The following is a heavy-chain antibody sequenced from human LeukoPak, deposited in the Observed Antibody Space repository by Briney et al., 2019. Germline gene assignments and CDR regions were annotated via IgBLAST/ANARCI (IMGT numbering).Heavy chain of an antibody. CDR1: GFSLSSYA. Sequence: GGSLRLSCAASGFSLSSYAMSWVRQGPGKGLEWVAATSSSDPGAYHADSVRGRFTISRDNSKNTLYLQMNSLRAEDTALYYCAKDGLRFLEWFDPWGQGTLVTVSS. J-gene: IGHJ5*02. V-gene: IGHV3-23*01. CDR2: TSSSDPGA. CDR3: AKDGLRFLEWFDP. D-gene: IGHD3-3*01.